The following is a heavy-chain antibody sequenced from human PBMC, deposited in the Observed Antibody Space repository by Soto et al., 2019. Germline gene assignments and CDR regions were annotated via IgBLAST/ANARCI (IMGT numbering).Heavy chain of an antibody. Sequence: QLQLQESGPGLVKPSETLSLTCTVSGDSISSSDYYWGWIRQPPGKGLVFIGNVYYIGSTYYNPSLKSRVTISVDTSKNQFSLRLSSVTAADTALYYCARQKYYDPYFDYWGQGILVAVTS. V-gene: IGHV4-39*01. CDR3: ARQKYYDPYFDY. CDR1: GDSISSSDYY. CDR2: VYYIGST. J-gene: IGHJ4*02. D-gene: IGHD5-12*01.